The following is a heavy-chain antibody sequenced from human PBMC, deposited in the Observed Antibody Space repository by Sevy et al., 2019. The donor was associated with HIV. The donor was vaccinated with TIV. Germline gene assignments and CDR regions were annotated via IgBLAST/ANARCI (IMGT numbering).Heavy chain of an antibody. J-gene: IGHJ4*02. V-gene: IGHV3-48*03. CDR1: GFIFSSYE. CDR2: ISQSGGTT. Sequence: GGSLRLSCAASGFIFSSYEMSWVRQAPGKGLEWVSHISQSGGTTYYSDTVKGRFTISRDNAKNSLYLQMNSLRAEDTAIYYCVRDLPPSATTVAHFDYWGQGTLVTVSS. D-gene: IGHD4-17*01. CDR3: VRDLPPSATTVAHFDY.